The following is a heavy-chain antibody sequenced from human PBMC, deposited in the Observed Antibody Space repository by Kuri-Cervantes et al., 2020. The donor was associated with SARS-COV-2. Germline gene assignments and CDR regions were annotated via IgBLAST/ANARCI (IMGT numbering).Heavy chain of an antibody. CDR3: AKCSQPYYYGMDV. J-gene: IGHJ6*02. Sequence: GGSLRLSCAASGFAVSSNYMSWVRQAPGKWLEWVSYISSSSSTIYYADSVKGRFTISRDNAKNSLYLQMNSLTAEDTAVYYCAKCSQPYYYGMDVWGQGTTVTVSS. CDR2: ISSSSSTI. CDR1: GFAVSSNY. V-gene: IGHV3-48*01. D-gene: IGHD2-15*01.